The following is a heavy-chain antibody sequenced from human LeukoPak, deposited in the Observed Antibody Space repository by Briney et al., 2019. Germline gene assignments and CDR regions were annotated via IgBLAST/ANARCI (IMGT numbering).Heavy chain of an antibody. CDR3: ARAYSRGYYRGGLDP. Sequence: ASVKVSCKTSGYTFTNYDINWVRQATGQGPEWMGWMNPNSGNTGFAQKFQGRVTMTRNTSINTAYMELSSLRSEDTAVYYCARAYSRGYYRGGLDPWGQGTLVTVSS. V-gene: IGHV1-8*01. CDR1: GYTFTNYD. D-gene: IGHD3-22*01. CDR2: MNPNSGNT. J-gene: IGHJ5*02.